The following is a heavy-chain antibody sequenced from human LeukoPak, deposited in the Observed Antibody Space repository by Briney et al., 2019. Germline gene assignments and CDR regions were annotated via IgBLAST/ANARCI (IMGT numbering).Heavy chain of an antibody. J-gene: IGHJ4*02. CDR3: AKAKGDTAMVTGFDY. Sequence: GGSLRLSCAASGFTFSSYAMSWVRQAPGKGLEWVSAISNGGSTYYADSVKGRFTISRDNSKTTVYLQMNSLRAEDTAVYYCAKAKGDTAMVTGFDYWGQGTLVIVSS. V-gene: IGHV3-23*01. CDR2: ISNGGST. CDR1: GFTFSSYA. D-gene: IGHD5-18*01.